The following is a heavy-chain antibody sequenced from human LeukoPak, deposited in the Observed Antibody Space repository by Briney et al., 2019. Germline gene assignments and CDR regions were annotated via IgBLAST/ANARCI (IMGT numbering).Heavy chain of an antibody. CDR1: GGTFGNSA. CDR3: ARVPQYDGFNYDDA. Sequence: SAKVSCKASGGTFGNSAFTWVRQAPGQGLEWMGGIIPLFRTTNYAQRFQGRVTITAVESTSTVYMELTSLTSEDTAVYYCARVPQYDGFNYDDAWGQGTLVTVSS. J-gene: IGHJ5*02. V-gene: IGHV1-69*13. CDR2: IIPLFRTT. D-gene: IGHD5-24*01.